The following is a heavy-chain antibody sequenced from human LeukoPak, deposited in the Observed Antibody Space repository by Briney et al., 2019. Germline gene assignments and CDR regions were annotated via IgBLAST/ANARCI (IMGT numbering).Heavy chain of an antibody. CDR2: ISAYNGNT. J-gene: IGHJ5*02. CDR3: ARGQFPYCSGGSCYSSWFDP. V-gene: IGHV1-8*02. D-gene: IGHD2-15*01. Sequence: ASVKVSCKASGYTFTSYDINWVRQATGQGLEWMGWISAYNGNTNYAQKFQGRVTMTRNNSINTAYMELSGLRSEDTAVYYCARGQFPYCSGGSCYSSWFDPWGQGTLVTVSS. CDR1: GYTFTSYD.